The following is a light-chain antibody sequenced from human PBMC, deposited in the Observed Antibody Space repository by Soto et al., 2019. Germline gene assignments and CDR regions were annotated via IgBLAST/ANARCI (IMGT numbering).Light chain of an antibody. CDR3: SSYAGSSNV. CDR1: SSDVGGYNY. Sequence: QSVLTQPPSASGSPGQSVAISCTGTSSDVGGYNYVSWYQQHPGKAPKLMIYEVNKRPSGGPDRFSGSKSGNTASLPVSGLQAEDEADYYCSSYAGSSNVFGTGTKGTVL. J-gene: IGLJ1*01. CDR2: EVN. V-gene: IGLV2-8*01.